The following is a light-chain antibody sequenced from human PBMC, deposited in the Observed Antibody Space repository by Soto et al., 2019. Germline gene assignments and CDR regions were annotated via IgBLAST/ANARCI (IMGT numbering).Light chain of an antibody. V-gene: IGLV1-40*01. J-gene: IGLJ3*02. CDR2: GNI. Sequence: QAVVTQPPSVSGAPGQRVTIPCTGSSSNIGAHYDVHWYQQLPGTAPKLLIYGNINRPSGVPDRFSGSKSGTSASLAITGLQAEDEADYYCQCYDTSLSGVVFGGGTKLTVL. CDR1: SSNIGAHYD. CDR3: QCYDTSLSGVV.